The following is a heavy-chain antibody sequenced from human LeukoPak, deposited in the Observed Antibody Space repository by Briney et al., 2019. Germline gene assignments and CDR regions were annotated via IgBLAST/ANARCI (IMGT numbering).Heavy chain of an antibody. D-gene: IGHD6-6*01. CDR3: ARAPGARPFGY. CDR2: IFYSGST. Sequence: SETLSLTCTVSGDSISSFYWGWIRQPPGKGLEWIGQIFYSGSTKYNPSLESRLTISIDTSKNQFFLQLSSVTAADTAVYYCARAPGARPFGYWGQGTLVTVSS. CDR1: GDSISSFY. V-gene: IGHV4-59*01. J-gene: IGHJ4*02.